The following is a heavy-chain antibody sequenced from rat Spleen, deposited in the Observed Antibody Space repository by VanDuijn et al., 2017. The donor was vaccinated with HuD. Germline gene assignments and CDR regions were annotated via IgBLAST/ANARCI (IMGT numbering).Heavy chain of an antibody. Sequence: EVQLVESGGGLVQPGGTLKLSCAASGFNFNDYWMGWVRQAPTKGLEWVASISPSGGSTYYRDSVKGRFTISRDNAKSTLYLQMDSLRSEDTATYYCARQWRSITMMVVITHFDYWGQGVMVTVSS. J-gene: IGHJ2*01. CDR3: ARQWRSITMMVVITHFDY. V-gene: IGHV5-25*01. CDR1: GFNFNDYW. D-gene: IGHD1-12*02. CDR2: ISPSGGST.